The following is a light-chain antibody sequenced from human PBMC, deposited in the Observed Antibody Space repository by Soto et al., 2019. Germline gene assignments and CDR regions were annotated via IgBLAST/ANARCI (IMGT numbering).Light chain of an antibody. CDR2: EVS. CDR3: CSYTSSSTLV. CDR1: SSDVGGYNY. Sequence: QSALTQPASVSGSPGQSITISCTGTSSDVGGYNYVSWYQQHPGKAPKLMIYEVSNRPSGVFNRFSGSESGNTASLTISGLQAEDEAAYYCCSYTSSSTLVFGTGTKLTVL. J-gene: IGLJ1*01. V-gene: IGLV2-14*01.